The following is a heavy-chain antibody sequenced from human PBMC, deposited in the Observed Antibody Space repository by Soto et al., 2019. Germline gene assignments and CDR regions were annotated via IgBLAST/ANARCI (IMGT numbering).Heavy chain of an antibody. CDR3: AKGGRQWLVTSDFNY. V-gene: IGHV3-30-3*01. Sequence: GGSLRLSCGASGFTFSSYTMHWVRQAPGKGLEWVAVVSYDGNNKYYADSVKGRFTISRDSSKNTVSLEMNSLRAEDTAVYHCAKGGRQWLVTSDFNYWGQGALVTVSS. CDR2: VSYDGNNK. CDR1: GFTFSSYT. J-gene: IGHJ4*02. D-gene: IGHD6-19*01.